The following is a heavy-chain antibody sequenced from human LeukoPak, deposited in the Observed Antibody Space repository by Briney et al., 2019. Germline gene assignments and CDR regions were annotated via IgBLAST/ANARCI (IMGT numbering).Heavy chain of an antibody. CDR3: ARDRVFYDYGDYGGWYFDL. D-gene: IGHD4-17*01. J-gene: IGHJ2*01. V-gene: IGHV3-74*01. CDR2: INSDGSST. Sequence: GGSLTLSCAASGFTFSSYWMHWVRQAPGKGLVWVSRINSDGSSTSYADSVKGRFTISRDNAKNTLYLQMNSLRAEDTAVYYCARDRVFYDYGDYGGWYFDLWGRGTLVTVSS. CDR1: GFTFSSYW.